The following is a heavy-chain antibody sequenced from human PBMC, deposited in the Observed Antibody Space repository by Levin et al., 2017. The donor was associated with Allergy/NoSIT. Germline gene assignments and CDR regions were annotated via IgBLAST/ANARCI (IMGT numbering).Heavy chain of an antibody. CDR3: SSYSDTHYKAFDI. J-gene: IGHJ3*02. Sequence: SETLSLTCTVSGGSIGSSSYYWGWIRQPPGKGLEWIGSIYYNENTYYKPSLRSRLTISVDTSKNQFSLKVRSVTVADTAVYYCSSYSDTHYKAFDIWGQGTMVTVSS. D-gene: IGHD3-10*01. CDR1: GGSIGSSSYY. CDR2: IYYNENT. V-gene: IGHV4-39*01.